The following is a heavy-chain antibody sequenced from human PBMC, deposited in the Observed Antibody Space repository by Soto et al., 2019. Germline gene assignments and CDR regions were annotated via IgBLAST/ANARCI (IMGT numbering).Heavy chain of an antibody. CDR3: ARVPMVEYYGMDV. Sequence: KPSETLSLTCAVYGGSFSGCYWSWIRQPPGKGLEWIGEINHSGSTNYNPSLKSRVTISVDTSKNQFSLKLSSVTAADTAVYYCARVPMVEYYGMDVWGQGTTVTVSS. V-gene: IGHV4-34*01. J-gene: IGHJ6*02. D-gene: IGHD3-10*01. CDR1: GGSFSGCY. CDR2: INHSGST.